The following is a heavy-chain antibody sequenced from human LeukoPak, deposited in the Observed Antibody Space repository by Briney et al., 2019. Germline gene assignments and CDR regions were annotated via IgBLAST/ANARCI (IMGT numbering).Heavy chain of an antibody. V-gene: IGHV7-4-1*02. CDR1: GYTFTSYV. Sequence: ASVKISCKASGYTFTSYVLNWVRQAPGQGLECMGWINTNTGNPTYAQGFTGRFVFSFDTSVSTAYLQISSLKAEDTALYYCARASTPKVGATIYYFDYWGQGTLVTVSS. J-gene: IGHJ4*02. CDR2: INTNTGNP. D-gene: IGHD1-26*01. CDR3: ARASTPKVGATIYYFDY.